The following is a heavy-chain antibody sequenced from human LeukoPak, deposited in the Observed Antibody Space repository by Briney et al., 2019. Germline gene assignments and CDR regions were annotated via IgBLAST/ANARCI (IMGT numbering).Heavy chain of an antibody. V-gene: IGHV4-34*01. J-gene: IGHJ4*02. CDR3: ARGYGSGSSYYFDY. Sequence: SETLSLTCAVYGGSFSGYYWSWIRQPPGKGLEWIGEINHSGSTNYNPSLKRRVTISVDTSKNQFSLKLSSVTAADTAVYYCARGYGSGSSYYFDYWGQGTLVTVSS. CDR2: INHSGST. D-gene: IGHD3-10*01. CDR1: GGSFSGYY.